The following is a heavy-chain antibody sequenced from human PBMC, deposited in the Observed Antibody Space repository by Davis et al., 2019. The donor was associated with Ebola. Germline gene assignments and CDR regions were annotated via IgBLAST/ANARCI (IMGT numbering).Heavy chain of an antibody. CDR3: ARRRYCSSTSCYNWYFDL. CDR2: IYPGDSDT. V-gene: IGHV5-51*01. D-gene: IGHD2-2*02. CDR1: GYSFTSYW. Sequence: GESLKISCKGSGYSFTSYWIGWVRQMPGKGLEWMGIIYPGDSDTRYSPSFQGQVTISADKSISTAYLQWSSLKASDTAMYYCARRRYCSSTSCYNWYFDLWGRGTLVTVSS. J-gene: IGHJ2*01.